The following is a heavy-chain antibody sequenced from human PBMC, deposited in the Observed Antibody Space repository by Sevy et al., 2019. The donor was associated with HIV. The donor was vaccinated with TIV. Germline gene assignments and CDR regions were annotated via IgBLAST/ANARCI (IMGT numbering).Heavy chain of an antibody. CDR2: ISYDGNNK. CDR3: AKDHNLWSEGGFLHH. V-gene: IGHV3-30*18. Sequence: GGSLRLSCAASGFTFSGYAIHWVRQTPGKGLEWVAVISYDGNNKYYADSVKGRFTVSRDNSKNTLYAQMNSLRAEDTAVYYCAKDHNLWSEGGFLHHWGQGTLVTVSS. D-gene: IGHD3-10*01. J-gene: IGHJ1*01. CDR1: GFTFSGYA.